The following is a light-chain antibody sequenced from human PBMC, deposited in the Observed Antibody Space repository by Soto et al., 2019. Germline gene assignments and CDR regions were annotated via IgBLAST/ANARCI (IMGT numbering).Light chain of an antibody. CDR1: PPFLYSSNKKNY. CDR2: WAS. J-gene: IGKJ1*01. CDR3: QQFYSTPRT. Sequence: IVITQYPDSRALSLVERFPLRSRSLPPFLYSSNKKNYLGWFQQKAGQPPKLLINWASTWECGVPDRFSGSGSGTDFTLTISSLQAEDVAVYYCQQFYSTPRTFGQGTKV. V-gene: IGKV4-1*01.